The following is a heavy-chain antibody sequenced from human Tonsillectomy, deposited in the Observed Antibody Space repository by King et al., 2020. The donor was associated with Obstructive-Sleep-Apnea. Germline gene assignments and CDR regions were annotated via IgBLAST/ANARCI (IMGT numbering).Heavy chain of an antibody. D-gene: IGHD3-16*01. J-gene: IGHJ4*02. CDR3: ALILPQSLGRYLDS. CDR1: GFSLSNSGMC. CDR2: IDWDEDK. V-gene: IGHV2-70*04. Sequence: TLKESGPALVKPTQTLTLTCTFSGFSLSNSGMCVTWIRQPPGKALEWRARIDWDEDKFYIPSLKTRLTISKDTSKNQVVLRMTHMDPVDTATDYCALILPQSLGRYLDSWGQGTLVTVSS.